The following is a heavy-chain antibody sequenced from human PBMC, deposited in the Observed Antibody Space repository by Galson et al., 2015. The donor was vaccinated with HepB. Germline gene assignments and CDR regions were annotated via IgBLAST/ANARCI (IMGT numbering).Heavy chain of an antibody. CDR3: AREGRYSAHYDSSGYYSTPLYYFDY. Sequence: SVKVSCKASGGTFSSYAISWVRQAPGQGLEWMGRIIPILGIANYAQKFQGRVTITADKSTSTAYMELSSLRSEDTAVYYCAREGRYSAHYDSSGYYSTPLYYFDYWGQGTLVTVSS. J-gene: IGHJ4*02. V-gene: IGHV1-69*04. CDR1: GGTFSSYA. D-gene: IGHD3-22*01. CDR2: IIPILGIA.